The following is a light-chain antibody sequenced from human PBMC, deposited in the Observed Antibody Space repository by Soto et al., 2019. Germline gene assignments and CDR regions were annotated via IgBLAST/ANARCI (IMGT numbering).Light chain of an antibody. Sequence: DIQMTPSPYSLSASVGDRVTITCRASQNVAHFLNWYQQKPGKDPKLLIYATSSLHSGVPSRFSVSGFGTDFTLSISSLQTEDFATYYCQQNYSPPPLTVGQGTRLEIK. CDR3: QQNYSPPPLT. CDR1: QNVAHF. J-gene: IGKJ5*01. V-gene: IGKV1-39*01. CDR2: ATS.